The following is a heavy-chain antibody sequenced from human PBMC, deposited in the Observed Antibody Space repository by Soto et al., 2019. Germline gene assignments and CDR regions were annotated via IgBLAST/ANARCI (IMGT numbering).Heavy chain of an antibody. Sequence: QVQLQQWGAGPLRPLETLSLTCGVSGGSFSGYYWAWIRQSPGKGLEWIGEINDRGSNNYHPSLKSRVSISVDTSKHHYSLTLRSVTAADTAVYYCARESHDILTGPPWVWYFDLWGRGTLVTVSS. V-gene: IGHV4-34*01. CDR1: GGSFSGYY. CDR3: ARESHDILTGPPWVWYFDL. D-gene: IGHD3-9*01. J-gene: IGHJ2*01. CDR2: INDRGSN.